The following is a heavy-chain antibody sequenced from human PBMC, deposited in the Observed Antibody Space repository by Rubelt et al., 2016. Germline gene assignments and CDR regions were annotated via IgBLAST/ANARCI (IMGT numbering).Heavy chain of an antibody. CDR2: IKQDGSDK. J-gene: IGHJ5*02. V-gene: IGHV3-7*01. CDR3: VRDNWNALPGWFDP. D-gene: IGHD1-1*01. Sequence: VQLRESGPGLVKPSGTLSLTCAVYGGSFSGYYWSWIRQAPGKGLEWVANIKQDGSDKFYVDSVKGRFTISKDNAKNSLYLQMDTLRVEDTAVYYCVRDNWNALPGWFDPWGQGTLVTVSS. CDR1: GGSFSGYY.